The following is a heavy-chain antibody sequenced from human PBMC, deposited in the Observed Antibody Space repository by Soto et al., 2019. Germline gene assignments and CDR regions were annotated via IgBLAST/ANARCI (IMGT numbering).Heavy chain of an antibody. Sequence: GASVKVSCKASGYTFTGYYMHWVRQAPGQGLEWMGWINPNSGGTNYAQKFQGWVTMTRDTSISTAYMELSRLRSDDTAVYYCARDLGGDIAAAGAPNYYSYGMDVWGQGTTVTVSS. CDR2: INPNSGGT. CDR1: GYTFTGYY. J-gene: IGHJ6*02. D-gene: IGHD6-13*01. CDR3: ARDLGGDIAAAGAPNYYSYGMDV. V-gene: IGHV1-2*04.